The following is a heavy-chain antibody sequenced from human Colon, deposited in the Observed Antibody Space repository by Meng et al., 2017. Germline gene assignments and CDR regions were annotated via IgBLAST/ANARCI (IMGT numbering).Heavy chain of an antibody. CDR1: GASIRGGGYY. CDR3: ARRYGSRTYPFDF. J-gene: IGHJ4*02. D-gene: IGHD3-10*01. V-gene: IGHV4-31*03. CDR2: IYYSENT. Sequence: QVMMEESGQGLVKPSETLSLTCSVSGASIRGGGYYWSWVRQVPGKGLDLIGYIYYSENTYYKPSLQSRAIISVDTSKNEFSLRLSSVSAADTAVYYCARRYGSRTYPFDFWGQGILVTVSS.